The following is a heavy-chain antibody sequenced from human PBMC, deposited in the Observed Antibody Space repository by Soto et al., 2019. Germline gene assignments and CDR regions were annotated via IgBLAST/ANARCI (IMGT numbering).Heavy chain of an antibody. CDR1: GGTFSSYT. V-gene: IGHV1-69*02. CDR2: IIPILGIA. D-gene: IGHD6-19*01. J-gene: IGHJ6*02. Sequence: SVKVSCKASGGTFSSYTISWVRQAPGQGLEWMGRIIPILGIANYAQKFQGRVTITADKSTSTVYMELSSLRSEDTAVYYCARAGAVAGTLYYYYYGMDVWGQGTTVTV. CDR3: ARAGAVAGTLYYYYYGMDV.